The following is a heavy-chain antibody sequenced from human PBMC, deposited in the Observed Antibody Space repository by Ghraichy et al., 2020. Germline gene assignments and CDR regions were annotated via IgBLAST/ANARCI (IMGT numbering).Heavy chain of an antibody. CDR2: VSGSGGGT. V-gene: IGHV3-23*01. D-gene: IGHD1-26*01. Sequence: GGSLRLSCSASGFTFTRYAMNWVRQAPGKGLEWISAVSGSGGGTYFADPVKGRFTISRDNSKNTFYLQMDNLRAGDTAVYYCAKGRGATFNWYFDLWGRGTLVAVSS. CDR3: AKGRGATFNWYFDL. J-gene: IGHJ2*01. CDR1: GFTFTRYA.